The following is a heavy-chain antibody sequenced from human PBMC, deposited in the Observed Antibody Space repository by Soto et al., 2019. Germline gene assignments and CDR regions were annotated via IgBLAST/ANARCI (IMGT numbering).Heavy chain of an antibody. Sequence: GGSLRLSCAASGFTFSGYWMSWVRQAPGKGLEWVANIKQDGSEQFYVDSVKGRFTISRDNAKNSLYLQMNSLRAEDTALYYCAKDGWYCSSTSCPLYYMDVWGKGTTVTVSS. D-gene: IGHD2-2*01. V-gene: IGHV3-7*05. CDR2: IKQDGSEQ. CDR1: GFTFSGYW. J-gene: IGHJ6*03. CDR3: AKDGWYCSSTSCPLYYMDV.